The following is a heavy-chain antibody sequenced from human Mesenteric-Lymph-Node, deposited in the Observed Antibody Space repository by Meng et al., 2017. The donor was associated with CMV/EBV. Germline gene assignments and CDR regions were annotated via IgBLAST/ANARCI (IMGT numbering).Heavy chain of an antibody. CDR3: ARRLIAVAGTHWFDP. J-gene: IGHJ5*02. Sequence: GSLRSSSYYWGWIRQPPGKGLEWIGSIYYSGSTYYNPSLKSRVTISVDTSKNQFSLKLSSVTAADTAVYYCARRLIAVAGTHWFDPWGQGTLVTVSS. D-gene: IGHD6-19*01. CDR2: IYYSGST. V-gene: IGHV4-39*01. CDR1: GSLRSSSYY.